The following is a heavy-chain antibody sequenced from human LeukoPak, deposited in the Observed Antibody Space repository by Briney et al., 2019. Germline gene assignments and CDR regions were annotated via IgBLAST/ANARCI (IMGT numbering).Heavy chain of an antibody. D-gene: IGHD3-22*01. CDR1: GGTFSSYA. V-gene: IGHV1-69*01. Sequence: SVKVSCKASGGTFSSYAISWVRQAPGQGLEWMGGIIPIFGTANYAQKFQGRVTITADESTSTAYMELSSLRSEDTAVYYCARDLSRYYDSSGYYYFDYWGQGTLVTVSS. CDR3: ARDLSRYYDSSGYYYFDY. CDR2: IIPIFGTA. J-gene: IGHJ4*02.